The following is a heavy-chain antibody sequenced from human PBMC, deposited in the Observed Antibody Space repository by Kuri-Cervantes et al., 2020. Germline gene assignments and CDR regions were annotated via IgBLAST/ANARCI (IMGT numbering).Heavy chain of an antibody. CDR2: ITSSSAYI. CDR3: TRERGLNDY. V-gene: IGHV3-21*01. CDR1: GFTFSSYG. Sequence: GESLKISCAASGFTFSSYGIHWVRQAPGKGLEWVSSITSSSAYIYYGDSVKGRFTISRDNAKNSLYLQMNSLRAEDTAVYYCTRERGLNDYWGQGTLVTVSS. D-gene: IGHD3-16*01. J-gene: IGHJ4*02.